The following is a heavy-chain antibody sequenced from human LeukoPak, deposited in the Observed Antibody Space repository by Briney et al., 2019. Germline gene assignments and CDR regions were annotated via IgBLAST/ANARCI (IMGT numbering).Heavy chain of an antibody. CDR2: IYYSGNT. CDR1: GGSISSSSYY. D-gene: IGHD3-22*01. Sequence: SETLSLTCIDSGGSISSSSYYWGWIRQPPGKGLEWIGNIYYSGNTYYNPSLKSRVTISVDTSKNQFSLTLNSVTAADTALYFCARRRYYDSTGYLDWGQGTLVTVSS. V-gene: IGHV4-39*01. J-gene: IGHJ1*01. CDR3: ARRRYYDSTGYLD.